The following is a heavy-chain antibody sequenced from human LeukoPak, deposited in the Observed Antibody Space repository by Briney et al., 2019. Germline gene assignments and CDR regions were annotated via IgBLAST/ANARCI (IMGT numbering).Heavy chain of an antibody. J-gene: IGHJ3*02. CDR1: GGSITYYY. D-gene: IGHD1-26*01. CDR2: SYYSGST. Sequence: SETLSLTCTVSGGSITYYYWTWIRQPPGKTLEWIGYSYYSGSTKYNPSLKSRVTISVDTSNNQFSLNLRFVTAADTAVYYCATTTSGGDAFDIWGQGTMVTVSS. V-gene: IGHV4-59*01. CDR3: ATTTSGGDAFDI.